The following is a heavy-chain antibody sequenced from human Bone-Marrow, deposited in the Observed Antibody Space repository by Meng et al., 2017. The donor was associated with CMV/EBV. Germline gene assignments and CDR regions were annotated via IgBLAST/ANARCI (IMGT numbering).Heavy chain of an antibody. V-gene: IGHV3-30*02. J-gene: IGHJ6*02. CDR3: AKERFPGCSGGRCYNYYYGMDV. CDR2: IRYDGSNK. D-gene: IGHD2-15*01. Sequence: LSLTCAASGFTFSSYGMHWVRQAPGKGLEWVAFIRYDGSNKYYADSVKGRFTISRDNSKNTLYLQMNSLRAEDTAVYYCAKERFPGCSGGRCYNYYYGMDVWGQGTTVTVSS. CDR1: GFTFSSYG.